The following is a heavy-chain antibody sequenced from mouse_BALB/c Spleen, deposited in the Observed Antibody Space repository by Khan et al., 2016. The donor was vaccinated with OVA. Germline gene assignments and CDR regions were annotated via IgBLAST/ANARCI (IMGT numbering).Heavy chain of an antibody. CDR1: GYIFTNYV. Sequence: VQLKESGPELVKPGASVKMSCKSSGYIFTNYVLHWVKQKPGQGLEWIGYINPYNGGTKYNEKFKGKATLASDKSSITAYMELRSLTSEDSAVYYCARGNWQSYYFDYWGQGTTLTLAS. D-gene: IGHD4-1*01. J-gene: IGHJ2*01. CDR3: ARGNWQSYYFDY. V-gene: IGHV1S136*01. CDR2: INPYNGGT.